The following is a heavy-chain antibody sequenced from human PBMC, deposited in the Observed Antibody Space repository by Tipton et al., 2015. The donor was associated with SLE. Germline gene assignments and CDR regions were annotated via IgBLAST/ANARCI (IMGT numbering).Heavy chain of an antibody. D-gene: IGHD6-19*01. J-gene: IGHJ3*02. Sequence: SLRLSCAASGFTFSGSAMHWVRQASGKGLEWVGRIRSKTNNYATAYAASVQGRFTISRDDSKNTAYLQMNSLKTEDTAVYYCTRHNGVDVSGYAFDIWGQGTMVTVSS. V-gene: IGHV3-73*01. CDR3: TRHNGVDVSGYAFDI. CDR2: IRSKTNNYAT. CDR1: GFTFSGSA.